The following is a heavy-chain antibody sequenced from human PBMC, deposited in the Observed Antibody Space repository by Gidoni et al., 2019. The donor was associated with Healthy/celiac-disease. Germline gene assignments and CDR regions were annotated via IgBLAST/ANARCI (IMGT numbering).Heavy chain of an antibody. Sequence: QVQLQQWGARLLKPSETLSLTCAVYGGSFSGYYWSWIRQPPGKGLEWIGEINHSGSTNYNPSLKSRVTISVDTSKNQFSLKLSSVTAADTAVYYCARGTHCSSTSCANDYWGQGTLVTVSS. CDR3: ARGTHCSSTSCANDY. V-gene: IGHV4-34*01. CDR2: INHSGST. CDR1: GGSFSGYY. J-gene: IGHJ4*02. D-gene: IGHD2-2*01.